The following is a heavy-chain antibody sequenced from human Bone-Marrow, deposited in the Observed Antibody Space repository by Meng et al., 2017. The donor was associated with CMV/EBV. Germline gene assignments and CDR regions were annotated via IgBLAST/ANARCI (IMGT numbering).Heavy chain of an antibody. Sequence: SVMVFCKASGGTFSSYAISWVRQAPGQGLEWMGGIIPIFGTANYAQKFQGRVTITADKSTSTAYMELSSLRSEDTAVYYCAKVDFWSGSDWFDPWGQETLVTVSS. CDR1: GGTFSSYA. CDR2: IIPIFGTA. J-gene: IGHJ5*02. D-gene: IGHD3-3*01. V-gene: IGHV1-69*06. CDR3: AKVDFWSGSDWFDP.